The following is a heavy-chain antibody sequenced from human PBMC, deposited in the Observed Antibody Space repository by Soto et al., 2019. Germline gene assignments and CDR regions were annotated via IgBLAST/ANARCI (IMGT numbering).Heavy chain of an antibody. V-gene: IGHV1-69*01. Sequence: VQLMQSGAEVKKPGSSVKVSCKASGGTFSSHSINWVRQAPGEVLEWMGGMITLFATSNYAQNFQGRVTITADRSTSTAYMELNSLTSDDTAVYYCAREFGYGDFSAALLDWGQGTLVTVSS. J-gene: IGHJ4*02. CDR1: GGTFSSHS. D-gene: IGHD2-21*02. CDR2: MITLFATS. CDR3: AREFGYGDFSAALLD.